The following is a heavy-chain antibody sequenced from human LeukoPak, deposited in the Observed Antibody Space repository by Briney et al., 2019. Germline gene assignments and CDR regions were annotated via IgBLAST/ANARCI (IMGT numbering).Heavy chain of an antibody. J-gene: IGHJ4*02. CDR2: VRYDESNE. D-gene: IGHD5-12*01. V-gene: IGHV3-30*02. Sequence: PGGSLRLSCQTSGFVFSNYGMHWVRQAPGKGLEWVAFVRYDESNEYYADSVKGRFTISRDNSRNTLYLRMNSLRAEDTGVYSCAKDSNSGYVSVGPDYWGLGTLVTVSS. CDR3: AKDSNSGYVSVGPDY. CDR1: GFVFSNYG.